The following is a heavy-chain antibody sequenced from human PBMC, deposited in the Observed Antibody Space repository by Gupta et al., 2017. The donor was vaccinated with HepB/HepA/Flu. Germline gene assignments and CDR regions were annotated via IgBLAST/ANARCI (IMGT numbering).Heavy chain of an antibody. CDR2: THYPGSS. CDR1: GGSTSSRSSY. D-gene: IGHD1-7*01. Sequence: QLPLQESRPVLVKPSETLSLTCTVSGGSTSSRSSYWCWIRHPPREGLEWIGSTHYPGSSCYTPSLKSRVTISVDTSKNQFSLKLSSVTAADTAVYYCARHARRTTIENGFDPWCQGTLVTVSS. J-gene: IGHJ5*02. V-gene: IGHV4-39*01. CDR3: ARHARRTTIENGFDP.